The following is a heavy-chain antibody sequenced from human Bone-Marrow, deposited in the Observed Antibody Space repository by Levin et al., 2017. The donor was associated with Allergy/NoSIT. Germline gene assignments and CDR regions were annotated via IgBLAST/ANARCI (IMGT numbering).Heavy chain of an antibody. J-gene: IGHJ4*02. CDR2: IYYSGST. CDR3: ASYYGSDKGTLS. Sequence: PSETLSLTCTVSGGSISSSSYYWGWIRQPPGKGLEWIGSIYYSGSTYYNPSLKSRVSISVDTSKNQFSLKLSSVTVADTAVYYCASYYGSDKGTLSRGQGTLVTVSS. V-gene: IGHV4-39*01. CDR1: GGSISSSSYY. D-gene: IGHD3-10*01.